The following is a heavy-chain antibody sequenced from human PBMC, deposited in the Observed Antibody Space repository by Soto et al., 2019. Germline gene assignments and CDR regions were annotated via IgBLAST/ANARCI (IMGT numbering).Heavy chain of an antibody. CDR3: ARDRRSGSLQYFDY. J-gene: IGHJ4*02. CDR1: GFTFSSYG. D-gene: IGHD1-26*01. Sequence: GGSLRLSCAASGFTFSSYGMHWVRQAPGKGLEWVAVIWYDGSNKYYAGSVKGRFTIYRDNSKNTLYLQMNSLRAEDTAVYYCARDRRSGSLQYFDYWGQGTLVTVSS. CDR2: IWYDGSNK. V-gene: IGHV3-33*01.